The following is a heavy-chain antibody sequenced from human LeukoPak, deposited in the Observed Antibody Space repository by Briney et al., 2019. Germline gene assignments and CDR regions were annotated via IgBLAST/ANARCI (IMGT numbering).Heavy chain of an antibody. J-gene: IGHJ4*02. CDR1: GGPISSYY. Sequence: LETLSLTCTVSGGPISSYYWSWIRQPPGKGLEWIGYIYYSGSTNYNPSLKSRVTISVDTSKNQFSLKLSSVTAADTAVYYCARGGDCSGGSCYFFDYWGQGTLVTVSS. D-gene: IGHD2-15*01. CDR3: ARGGDCSGGSCYFFDY. V-gene: IGHV4-59*01. CDR2: IYYSGST.